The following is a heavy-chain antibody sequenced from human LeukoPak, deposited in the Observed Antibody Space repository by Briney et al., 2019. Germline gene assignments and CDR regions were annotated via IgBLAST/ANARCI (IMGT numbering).Heavy chain of an antibody. CDR3: TTHGGDY. CDR1: GFTFSSYG. J-gene: IGHJ4*02. V-gene: IGHV3-15*01. Sequence: SGGSLRLSCAASGFTFSSYGMHWVRQAPGKGLEWVGRFKSKDDGGTTDYAAPVKGRFTISRDDSKNTLFLQMNSLNTEDTAVYYCTTHGGDYWGQGTLVTVSS. D-gene: IGHD3-16*01. CDR2: FKSKDDGGTT.